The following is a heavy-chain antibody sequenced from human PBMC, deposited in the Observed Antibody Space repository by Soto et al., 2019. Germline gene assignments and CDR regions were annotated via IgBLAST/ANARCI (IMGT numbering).Heavy chain of an antibody. CDR2: ISNSGGIT. D-gene: IGHD2-21*01. CDR3: AKGRGQHTERYGMDV. J-gene: IGHJ6*02. V-gene: IGHV3-23*01. CDR1: GFTFNNYV. Sequence: EVKLLESGGDLVQPGGSLRLSCAASGFTFNNYVMSWVRQAPGKGLEWVSGISNSGGITYYADSVKGRFTISRDNSKNTLYVQMNSLRVEDTAVYFCAKGRGQHTERYGMDVWGQGTTVTVSS.